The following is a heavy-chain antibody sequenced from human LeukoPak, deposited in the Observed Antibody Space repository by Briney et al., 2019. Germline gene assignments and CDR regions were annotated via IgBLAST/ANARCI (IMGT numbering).Heavy chain of an antibody. V-gene: IGHV3-23*01. CDR1: GFTFSSYA. Sequence: GSLRLSCAASGFTFSSYAMSWVRQAPGKGLEWVSSISGNSGSTYYADSVKGRFTISRDNSKNTVYLQMNSLRAEDTAVYYCAKVSAWAMVGATYFDYWGQGTLVTVSS. D-gene: IGHD1-26*01. CDR3: AKVSAWAMVGATYFDY. CDR2: ISGNSGST. J-gene: IGHJ4*02.